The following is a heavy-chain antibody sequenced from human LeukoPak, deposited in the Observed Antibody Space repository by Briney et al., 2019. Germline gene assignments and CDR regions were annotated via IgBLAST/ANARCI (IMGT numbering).Heavy chain of an antibody. CDR2: INSDGSST. V-gene: IGHV3-74*01. J-gene: IGHJ4*02. CDR3: AREGPDSSGYYSDY. D-gene: IGHD3-22*01. Sequence: PGGSLRLSCAASGFTFSSYWMHWVRQAPGKGLVWVSRINSDGSSTAYADSVKGRFTISRDNAKNTLYLHMNSLRDEDTAVCYCAREGPDSSGYYSDYWGQGTLVTVSS. CDR1: GFTFSSYW.